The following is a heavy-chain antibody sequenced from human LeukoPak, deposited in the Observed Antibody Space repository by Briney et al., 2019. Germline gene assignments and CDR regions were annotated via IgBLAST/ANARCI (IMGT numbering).Heavy chain of an antibody. J-gene: IGHJ4*02. V-gene: IGHV3-30*18. Sequence: PGGSLRLSCAASGFTFSSYGMHWVRQAPGKGLEWVTVISYDGSNKYYADSVKGRFTISRDNSKNTLYLQMNSLRAEDTAVYYCAKAERWSDLDYWGQGTLVTVSS. CDR3: AKAERWSDLDY. CDR1: GFTFSSYG. D-gene: IGHD4-23*01. CDR2: ISYDGSNK.